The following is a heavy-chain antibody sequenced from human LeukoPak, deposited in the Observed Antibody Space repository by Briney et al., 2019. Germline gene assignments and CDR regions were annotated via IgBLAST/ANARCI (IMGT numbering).Heavy chain of an antibody. J-gene: IGHJ1*01. CDR2: ISSSGSTI. Sequence: PGGSLRLSCAASGFTFSDYYMSWIRQAPGKGLEWVSYISSSGSTIYYADSVKGRFTISRDNAKNSLYLQMNSLRADDTAVYYCVKSGYTSAWSSAEYFQHWGQGTLLTVSS. V-gene: IGHV3-11*04. CDR1: GFTFSDYY. CDR3: VKSGYTSAWSSAEYFQH. D-gene: IGHD6-19*01.